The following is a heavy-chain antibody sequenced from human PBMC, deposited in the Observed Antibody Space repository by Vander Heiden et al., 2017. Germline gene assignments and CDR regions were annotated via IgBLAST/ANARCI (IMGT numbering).Heavy chain of an antibody. J-gene: IGHJ4*02. Sequence: QVQLVESGGGVVQPGRSLRLSCAASGFTFSSYGMHWVRQAPGKGLEWVAVISYDGSNKYYADSVKGRFTISRDNSKNTLYLQMNSLRAEDTAVYYCAKDLFGDSSGYYWGQGTLVTVSS. CDR2: ISYDGSNK. CDR1: GFTFSSYG. CDR3: AKDLFGDSSGYY. D-gene: IGHD3-22*01. V-gene: IGHV3-30*18.